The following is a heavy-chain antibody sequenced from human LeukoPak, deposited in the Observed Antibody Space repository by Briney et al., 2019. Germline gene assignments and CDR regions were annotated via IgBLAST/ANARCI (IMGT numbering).Heavy chain of an antibody. V-gene: IGHV3-74*01. D-gene: IGHD1-1*01. Sequence: GGSLRLSCAASGFTFSSYWMHWVRQAPGKGLVWVSRINSDGSSTSYAGSVKGRFTISRDNAKNTLYLQMNSLRAEDTAVYYCARGLKVHAFDIWGQGTMVTVSS. J-gene: IGHJ3*02. CDR2: INSDGSST. CDR3: ARGLKVHAFDI. CDR1: GFTFSSYW.